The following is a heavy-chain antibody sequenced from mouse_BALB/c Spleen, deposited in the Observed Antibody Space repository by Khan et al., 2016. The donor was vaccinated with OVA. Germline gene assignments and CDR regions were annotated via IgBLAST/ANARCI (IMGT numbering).Heavy chain of an antibody. CDR2: INPSNGGT. J-gene: IGHJ3*01. CDR3: TRRETARATLWFAY. CDR1: GYTFTSYY. D-gene: IGHD3-2*01. Sequence: QVQLQQSGAELVKPGASVKLSCKASGYTFTSYYMYWLKQRPGQGLEWIVEINPSNGGTNFNEKFKSKATLTVDKSSSTAYMQISSLTYADSAVYYCTRRETARATLWFAYWGQGTLVTVSA. V-gene: IGHV1S81*02.